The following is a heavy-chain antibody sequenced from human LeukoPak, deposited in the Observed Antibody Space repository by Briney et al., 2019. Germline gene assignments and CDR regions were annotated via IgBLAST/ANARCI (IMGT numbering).Heavy chain of an antibody. J-gene: IGHJ4*02. CDR2: ISSSSSYI. V-gene: IGHV3-21*01. D-gene: IGHD4-11*01. Sequence: GGSLRLSCAASGFTFSSYAMSWVRQAPGKGLEWVSSISSSSSYIYYADSVKGRFTISRDNAKNSLYLQMNSLRAEDTAVYYCARDPVWTVTIAYWGQGTLVTVSS. CDR1: GFTFSSYA. CDR3: ARDPVWTVTIAY.